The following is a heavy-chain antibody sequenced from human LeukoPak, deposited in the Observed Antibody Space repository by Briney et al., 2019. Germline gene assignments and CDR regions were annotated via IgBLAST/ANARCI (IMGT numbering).Heavy chain of an antibody. J-gene: IGHJ4*02. Sequence: SETLSLTCTVSGGSISSGGYYWSWIRQHPGKGLEWIGYIYYSGSTYYNPSLKSRVTISVDTSKNQFSLKLSSVTDADTAVYYCARDRSGYYRYWGQGTLVTVSS. CDR1: GGSISSGGYY. CDR3: ARDRSGYYRY. V-gene: IGHV4-31*03. D-gene: IGHD3-22*01. CDR2: IYYSGST.